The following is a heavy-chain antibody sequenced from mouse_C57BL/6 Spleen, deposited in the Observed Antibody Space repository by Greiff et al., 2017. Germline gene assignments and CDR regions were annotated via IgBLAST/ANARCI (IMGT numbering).Heavy chain of an antibody. CDR3: ARHAGTDWYFDV. CDR1: GFTFSSYG. CDR2: ISSGGSYT. Sequence: EVQLQESGGDLVKPGGSLKLSCAASGFTFSSYGMSWVRQTPDKRLEWVATISSGGSYTYYPDSVKGRFTISRDNDKNTLYLQMSSLKSEDTAMYYCARHAGTDWYFDVWGTGTTVTVSS. V-gene: IGHV5-6*01. J-gene: IGHJ1*03. D-gene: IGHD4-1*01.